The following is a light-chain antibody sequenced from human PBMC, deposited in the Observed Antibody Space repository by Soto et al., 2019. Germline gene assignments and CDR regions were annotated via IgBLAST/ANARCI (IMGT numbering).Light chain of an antibody. V-gene: IGKV1-39*01. CDR1: QGISTY. Sequence: DIQMTQSPSSLFASVGDTVKITCRASQGISTYLNWYQQKPGKAPKLLIYAASSLQSGVPSRFSGSGSETDFTLTISSLQPEDFATYSCQQSYSTTWTFGQGTKGDIK. CDR2: AAS. J-gene: IGKJ1*01. CDR3: QQSYSTTWT.